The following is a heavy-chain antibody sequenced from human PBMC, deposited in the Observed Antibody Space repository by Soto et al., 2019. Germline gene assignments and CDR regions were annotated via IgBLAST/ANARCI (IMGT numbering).Heavy chain of an antibody. CDR1: GGSFSGYY. J-gene: IGHJ4*02. CDR2: INHSGGA. D-gene: IGHD7-27*01. Sequence: QVQLQQWGAGLLKPSETLFLTCAVYGGSFSGYYWNWIRQPPGKGLEWIGEINHSGGANYSPSLKSRVTISVDTSKNQFSLKLSSVTAADTAVYYCARGWGRIFDYWGQGTLVTVSS. CDR3: ARGWGRIFDY. V-gene: IGHV4-34*01.